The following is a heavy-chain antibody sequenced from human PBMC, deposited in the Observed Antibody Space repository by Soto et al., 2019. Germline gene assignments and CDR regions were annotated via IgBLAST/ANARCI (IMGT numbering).Heavy chain of an antibody. J-gene: IGHJ6*02. CDR2: INHSGST. CDR1: GGSFSGYY. Sequence: PPETLSRTCSVYGGSFSGYYWSWIRQPPGKGLEWIGEINHSGSTNYNPSLKSRVTISVDTSKNQFSLKLSSVTAADTAVYYCAGVVATIRRYYYYYGMDVWGQGTTVTVSS. CDR3: AGVVATIRRYYYYYGMDV. V-gene: IGHV4-34*01. D-gene: IGHD5-12*01.